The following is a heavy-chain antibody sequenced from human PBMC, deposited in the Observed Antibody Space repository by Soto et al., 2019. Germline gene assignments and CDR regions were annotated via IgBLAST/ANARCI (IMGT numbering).Heavy chain of an antibody. CDR1: GGSFSGYY. D-gene: IGHD5-18*01. J-gene: IGHJ4*02. Sequence: QVQLQQWGAGLLKPSETLSLTCAVYGGSFSGYYWSWIRQPPGKGLEWIGEINHSGSTNYNPSLKGRVTISVDTSKSQFSLELSSVTAADTAVYYCARGVETADYWGQGTLVTVSS. V-gene: IGHV4-34*01. CDR2: INHSGST. CDR3: ARGVETADY.